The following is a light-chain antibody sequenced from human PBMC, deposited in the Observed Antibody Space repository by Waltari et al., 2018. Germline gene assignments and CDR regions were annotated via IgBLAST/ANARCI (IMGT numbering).Light chain of an antibody. J-gene: IGKJ4*01. CDR3: QQYDGIVLT. Sequence: EIVLTQSPGTLSLSPGERATLSCRASQSVTSISLSWYQQKPGHAPRLLIYGASNRATGIPDRFSGSVSGTDFTLTISRLEPEDFAVYYCQQYDGIVLTFGGGTKVEI. V-gene: IGKV3-20*01. CDR2: GAS. CDR1: QSVTSIS.